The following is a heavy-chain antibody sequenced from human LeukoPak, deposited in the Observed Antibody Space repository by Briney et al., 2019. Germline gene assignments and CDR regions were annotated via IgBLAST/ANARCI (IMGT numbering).Heavy chain of an antibody. J-gene: IGHJ4*02. CDR1: DGAIRSYY. CDR2: IYYSGTT. V-gene: IGHV4-59*12. Sequence: SETLSLTCTVSDGAIRSYYWTWIRQTPGKGLEWIGHIYYSGTTIYNPSLRSRVAISIDTSAHQFSLRLSSVTAADTAVYYCAGSRGGASYVDDYFNSWGQGTLVTVSS. CDR3: AGSRGGASYVDDYFNS. D-gene: IGHD1-26*01.